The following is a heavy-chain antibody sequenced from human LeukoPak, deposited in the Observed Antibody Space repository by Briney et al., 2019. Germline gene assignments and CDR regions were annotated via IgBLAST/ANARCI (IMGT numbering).Heavy chain of an antibody. D-gene: IGHD4-11*01. CDR1: GFIFSHHG. Sequence: GGSLRLSCAASGFIFSHHGMHWVRQAPGKGLEWVSVIWSDGTNRFYADSVKGRFTISGDNSQNTVFLQMNSLTVKDTATYYCARDAQRGFDYSNSLKNWGHGTLVTVSS. CDR2: IWSDGTNR. CDR3: ARDAQRGFDYSNSLKN. V-gene: IGHV3-33*01. J-gene: IGHJ4*01.